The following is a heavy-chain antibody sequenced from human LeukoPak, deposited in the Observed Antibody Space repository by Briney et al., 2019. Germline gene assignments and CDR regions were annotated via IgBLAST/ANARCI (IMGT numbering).Heavy chain of an antibody. Sequence: GGSLRLSCAASGFTFSSYWMHWVRQAPGKGLVWVSRINSDGSSTSYADSVKGRFTISRDNSKNTLYLQMNSLRAEDTAIYYCAKDYRDFWSGYYGYFDFWGHGTRVTVFS. V-gene: IGHV3-74*01. D-gene: IGHD3-3*01. J-gene: IGHJ4*01. CDR3: AKDYRDFWSGYYGYFDF. CDR2: INSDGSST. CDR1: GFTFSSYW.